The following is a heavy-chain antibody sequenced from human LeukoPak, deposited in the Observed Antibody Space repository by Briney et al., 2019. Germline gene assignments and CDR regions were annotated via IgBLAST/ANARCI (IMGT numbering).Heavy chain of an antibody. Sequence: GGSLRLSCAASGFTFSSYSMNWVRQAPGKGLEWVSSISSSSSYIYYADSVKGRFTISRDNAKNSLYLQMNSLRAEDTAVYYCARLGYSSGWYQRNSEYYMDDWGKGTTVTISS. J-gene: IGHJ6*03. CDR1: GFTFSSYS. CDR2: ISSSSSYI. D-gene: IGHD6-19*01. CDR3: ARLGYSSGWYQRNSEYYMDD. V-gene: IGHV3-21*01.